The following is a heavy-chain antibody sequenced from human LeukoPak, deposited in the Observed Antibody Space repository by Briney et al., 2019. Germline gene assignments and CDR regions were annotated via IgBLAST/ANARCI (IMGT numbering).Heavy chain of an antibody. D-gene: IGHD6-13*01. CDR2: IYPGDSDT. J-gene: IGHJ3*02. CDR3: ARQYSSSWYGGAFDI. Sequence: GESLQISCKGSGYSFTSYWIGWVRQMPGKGLEWMGIIYPGDSDTRYSPSFQGQVTISADKSISTAYLQWSSLKASDTAMYYCARQYSSSWYGGAFDIWGQGTMVTVSS. CDR1: GYSFTSYW. V-gene: IGHV5-51*01.